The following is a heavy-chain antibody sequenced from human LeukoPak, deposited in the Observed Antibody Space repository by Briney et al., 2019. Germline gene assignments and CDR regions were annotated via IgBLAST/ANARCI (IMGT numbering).Heavy chain of an antibody. D-gene: IGHD3-9*01. CDR3: ARVPTYYDILTY. CDR2: INPNSGGT. J-gene: IGHJ4*02. Sequence: ASVKVSCKASGYTFTGYYMHWVRQAPGQGLEWMGWINPNSGGTNYAQKFQGRVTMTRDTSISTAYMELSRLRSDDTAVYYCARVPTYYDILTYWGQGTLVTVSS. V-gene: IGHV1-2*02. CDR1: GYTFTGYY.